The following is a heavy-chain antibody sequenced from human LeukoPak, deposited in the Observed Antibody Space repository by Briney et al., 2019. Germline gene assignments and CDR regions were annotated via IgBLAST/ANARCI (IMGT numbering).Heavy chain of an antibody. CDR1: GGSISSYY. CDR3: AAYYYDSRGYLLYFDY. J-gene: IGHJ4*02. D-gene: IGHD3-22*01. Sequence: PSETLSLTCTVSGGSISSYYWTWIRQPAVKGLEWIGRIYSSGSTNYNPSLKSRVTMSVDTSKNQLSLKLSSVTAADTAVYYCAAYYYDSRGYLLYFDYWGQGTLVTVSS. CDR2: IYSSGST. V-gene: IGHV4-4*07.